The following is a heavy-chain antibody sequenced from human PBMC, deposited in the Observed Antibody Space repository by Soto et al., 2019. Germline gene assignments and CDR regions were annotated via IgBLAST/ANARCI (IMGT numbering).Heavy chain of an antibody. CDR1: GFTFRNHA. J-gene: IGHJ6*02. Sequence: QVQLVESGGGVVQPGGSLRLSCAASGFTFRNHAMHWVRQAPGKGLECLAVIAHDGSNAFYRDSVKGRFTVSRDNSKNALYLYMNSLRSEATGVYYCARGDREDILVVVGARPGEYGTDSWGQGTTVIVSS. CDR3: ARGDREDILVVVGARPGEYGTDS. CDR2: IAHDGSNA. D-gene: IGHD2-15*01. V-gene: IGHV3-30-3*01.